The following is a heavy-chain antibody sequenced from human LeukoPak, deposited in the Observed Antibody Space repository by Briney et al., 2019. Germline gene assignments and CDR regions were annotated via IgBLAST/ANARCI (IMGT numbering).Heavy chain of an antibody. D-gene: IGHD2-2*01. CDR3: ARDVPKKAPYGVDV. CDR1: GGSISSGGYY. CDR2: IYYSGST. J-gene: IGHJ6*02. V-gene: IGHV4-31*03. Sequence: PSQTLSLTCTVSGGSISSGGYYWSWIRQHPGKGLEWIGYIYYSGSTYNNPSLKGRVTISIDTSRNLFSLKLSSVTAADTAVYYCARDVPKKAPYGVDVWGPGTTVIVSS.